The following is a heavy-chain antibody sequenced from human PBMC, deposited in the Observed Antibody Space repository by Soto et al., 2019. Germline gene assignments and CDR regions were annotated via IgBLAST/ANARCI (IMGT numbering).Heavy chain of an antibody. CDR3: AKALYDIKDYMDV. CDR1: GFTFSSYA. J-gene: IGHJ6*03. V-gene: IGHV3-23*01. CDR2: ISGSGGST. Sequence: PGGSLRLSCAASGFTFSSYATSWVRQAPGKGLEWVSAISGSGGSTYYADSVKGRFTISRDNSKNTLYLQMNSLRAEDTAVYYCAKALYDIKDYMDVWGKGTTVTVSS. D-gene: IGHD3-9*01.